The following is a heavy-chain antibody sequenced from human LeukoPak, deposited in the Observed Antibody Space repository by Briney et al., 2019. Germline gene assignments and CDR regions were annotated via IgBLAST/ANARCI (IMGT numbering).Heavy chain of an antibody. CDR1: GFTFRSYA. CDR3: AKVSRFAVVPAAMLDY. V-gene: IGHV3-23*01. J-gene: IGHJ4*02. CDR2: ISGSGDIT. D-gene: IGHD2-2*01. Sequence: GGSLRLSCAASGFTFRSYAMSWVRQAPGKGLEWVSAISGSGDITYYADSVKGRFNMYRDNLKNKLYLQMNSLRAEETAVYYCAKVSRFAVVPAAMLDYWGQGIQVTVSS.